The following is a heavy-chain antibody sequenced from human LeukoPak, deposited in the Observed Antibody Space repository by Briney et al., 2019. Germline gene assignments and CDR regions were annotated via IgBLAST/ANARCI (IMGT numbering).Heavy chain of an antibody. CDR2: IYPGDSDT. Sequence: GESLKISCKGSGYRFTSYWIGWVRQMPGKGLEWMGIIYPGDSDTRYSPSFQGQVTISADKSISTAYLQWSSLKASDTAMYYCARQEVGGYGDYYYDMDVWGQGTTVTVSS. CDR1: GYRFTSYW. V-gene: IGHV5-51*01. D-gene: IGHD5-12*01. J-gene: IGHJ6*02. CDR3: ARQEVGGYGDYYYDMDV.